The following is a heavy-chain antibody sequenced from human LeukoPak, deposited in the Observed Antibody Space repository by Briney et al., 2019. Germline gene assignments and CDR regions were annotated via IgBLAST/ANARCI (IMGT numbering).Heavy chain of an antibody. CDR3: ASQGITMNSNWFDP. CDR1: GFTFSSYA. D-gene: IGHD3-22*01. J-gene: IGHJ5*02. CDR2: IIPIFGTA. Sequence: GGSLRLSCAASGFTFSSYAISWVRQAPGQGLEWMGGIIPIFGTANYAQKFQGRVTITTGESTSTAYMELSSLRSEDTAVYYCASQGITMNSNWFDPWGQGTLVTVSS. V-gene: IGHV1-69*05.